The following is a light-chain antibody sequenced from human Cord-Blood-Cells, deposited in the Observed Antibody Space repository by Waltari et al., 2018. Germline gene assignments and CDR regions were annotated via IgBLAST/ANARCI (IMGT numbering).Light chain of an antibody. J-gene: IGLJ2*01. CDR3: SSYTSSSTVV. CDR2: DVS. V-gene: IGLV2-14*01. CDR1: SSDVGGYNY. Sequence: QSALTQPASVSGSPGQSITISCTGTSSDVGGYNYVSWYQQPPGKAPKLMIYDVSNRPSGVSNRFSGSKSGNTASLTISVLQAEDEADYYCSSYTSSSTVVFGGGTKLTVL.